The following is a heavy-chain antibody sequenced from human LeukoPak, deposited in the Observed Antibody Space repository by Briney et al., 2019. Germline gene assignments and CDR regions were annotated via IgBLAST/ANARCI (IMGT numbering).Heavy chain of an antibody. D-gene: IGHD2-8*01. CDR1: GFTFSSYW. CDR2: INSDGSLT. Sequence: PGGSLRLSCAASGFTFSSYWMQRVRQAPGKGLVWVSRINSDGSLTSYADSVKGRFTISRDNAKNTLYLQMNSLRAEDTAVYYCARTLYCSNGVCYILDYWGQGTLLTVSS. CDR3: ARTLYCSNGVCYILDY. J-gene: IGHJ4*02. V-gene: IGHV3-74*01.